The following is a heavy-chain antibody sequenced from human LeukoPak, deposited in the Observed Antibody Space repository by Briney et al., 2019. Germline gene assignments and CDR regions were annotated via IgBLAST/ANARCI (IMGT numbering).Heavy chain of an antibody. D-gene: IGHD3-16*02. CDR2: FDPEDGET. V-gene: IGHV1-24*01. J-gene: IGHJ4*02. Sequence: GASVKVSCKVSGYTLTELSMHWVRQAPGKGLEWMGGFDPEDGETIYAQKFQGRVTMTEDTSTDTAYMELSSLRSEDTAVYYCATGLYDYVWGSYRKNHYWGQGTLVTVSS. CDR3: ATGLYDYVWGSYRKNHY. CDR1: GYTLTELS.